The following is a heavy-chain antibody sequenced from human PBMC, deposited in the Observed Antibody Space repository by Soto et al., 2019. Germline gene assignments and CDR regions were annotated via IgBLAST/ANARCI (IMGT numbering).Heavy chain of an antibody. J-gene: IGHJ4*02. D-gene: IGHD3-10*01. CDR2: IYYTGRT. CDR1: GGSISSSSYY. V-gene: IGHV4-39*01. CDR3: ARPGNYGSGSYLYYLDY. Sequence: QLQLQESGPGLVKPSETLSLTCTVSGGSISSSSYYWGWIRKPPGKGLEWIGSIYYTGRTYYNPSLKSRVTISVDTSKNQFSLKLSSVTAADTAVYYCARPGNYGSGSYLYYLDYWGQGTLVTVSS.